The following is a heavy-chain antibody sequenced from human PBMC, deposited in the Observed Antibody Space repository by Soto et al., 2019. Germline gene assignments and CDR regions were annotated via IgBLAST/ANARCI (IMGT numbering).Heavy chain of an antibody. Sequence: QPGGSLRLSCAASGFTFSSYAMHWVRQAPGKGLEWVAVISYDGSNKYYADSVKGRFTISRDNSKNTLYPQMNSLRAEDTAVYYCARDSEVVIISYYYGMDVWGQGTTVTVSS. CDR3: ARDSEVVIISYYYGMDV. V-gene: IGHV3-30-3*01. CDR2: ISYDGSNK. J-gene: IGHJ6*02. D-gene: IGHD3-3*01. CDR1: GFTFSSYA.